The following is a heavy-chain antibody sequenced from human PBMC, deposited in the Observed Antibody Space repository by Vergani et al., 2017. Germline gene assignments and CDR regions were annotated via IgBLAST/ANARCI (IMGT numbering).Heavy chain of an antibody. CDR3: AKTSSGWVPAEFDY. D-gene: IGHD6-19*01. J-gene: IGHJ4*02. V-gene: IGHV3-21*01. CDR1: GFTFSSYS. Sequence: EVQLVESGGGLVKPGGSLRLSCAASGFTFSSYSMNWVRQAQGKGLEWVSSISSSSNYIYYADSVKGRFTISRDNAKNSLYLQMNSLRAEDTAVYYCAKTSSGWVPAEFDYWGQGTLVTVSS. CDR2: ISSSSNYI.